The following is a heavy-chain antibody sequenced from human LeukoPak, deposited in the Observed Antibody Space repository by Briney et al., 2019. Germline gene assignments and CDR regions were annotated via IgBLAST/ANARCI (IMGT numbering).Heavy chain of an antibody. CDR1: GGTFSSYA. V-gene: IGHV1-69*13. CDR3: ARGATIPQPDYYYYYGMDV. J-gene: IGHJ6*02. D-gene: IGHD5-24*01. Sequence: SVKVSCKASGGTFSSYAISWVRQDPGQGLEWMGGIIPIFGTANYAQKFQGRVTITADESTSTAYMELSSLRSEDTAVYYCARGATIPQPDYYYYYGMDVWGQGTTVTVSS. CDR2: IIPIFGTA.